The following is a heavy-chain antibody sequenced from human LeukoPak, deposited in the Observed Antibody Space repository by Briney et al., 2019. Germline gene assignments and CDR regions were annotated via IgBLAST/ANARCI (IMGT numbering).Heavy chain of an antibody. CDR1: GGSISSYY. CDR2: IYYSGST. CDR3: ARTRGEYYDILTGYYQPPAPYYFDY. D-gene: IGHD3-9*01. V-gene: IGHV4-59*12. J-gene: IGHJ4*02. Sequence: PSETLSLTCTVSGGSISSYYWSWIRQPPGKGLEWIGYIYYSGSTNYNPSLKSRVTMSVDTSKNQLSLKLSSVTAADTAVYYCARTRGEYYDILTGYYQPPAPYYFDYWGQGTLVTVSS.